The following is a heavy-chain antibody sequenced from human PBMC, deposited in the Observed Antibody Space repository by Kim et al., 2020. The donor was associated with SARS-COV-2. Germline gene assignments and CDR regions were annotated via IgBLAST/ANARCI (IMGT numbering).Heavy chain of an antibody. D-gene: IGHD3-22*01. V-gene: IGHV3-33*05. Sequence: GGSLRLSCAASGFTFSSYGMHWVRQAPGKGLEWVAVISYDGSNKYYADSVKGRFTISRDNSKNTLYLQMNSLRAEDTAVYYCASLIVVVTNDAFDIWGQG. CDR1: GFTFSSYG. CDR3: ASLIVVVTNDAFDI. CDR2: ISYDGSNK. J-gene: IGHJ3*02.